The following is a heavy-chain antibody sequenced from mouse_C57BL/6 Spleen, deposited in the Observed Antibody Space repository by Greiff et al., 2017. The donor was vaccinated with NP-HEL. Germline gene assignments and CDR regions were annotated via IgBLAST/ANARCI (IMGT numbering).Heavy chain of an antibody. D-gene: IGHD1-1*01. CDR1: GYTFTSYW. V-gene: IGHV1-59*01. Sequence: QVQLQQPGAELVRPGTSVKLSCKASGYTFTSYWMHWVKQRPGQGLEWIGVIDPSDSYTNYNQKFKGKATLTVDTSSSTAYMQLSSLTAEDAAVYDCARGITTVERYFGVWGTGTTVTVSS. J-gene: IGHJ1*03. CDR3: ARGITTVERYFGV. CDR2: IDPSDSYT.